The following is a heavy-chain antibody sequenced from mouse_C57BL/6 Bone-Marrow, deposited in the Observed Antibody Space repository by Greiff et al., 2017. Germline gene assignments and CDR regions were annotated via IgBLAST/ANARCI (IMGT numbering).Heavy chain of an antibody. CDR1: GYTFTSYT. Sequence: QVQLQQSGAELARPGASVKMSCKASGYTFTSYTMHWVNQRPGQGLEWIGYINPSSGYTKYNQKFKDKSTLTADKPSSTAYMQLSSLTSEESAVYYCARTFNWEFAYWCQGTLVTVSA. D-gene: IGHD4-1*01. V-gene: IGHV1-4*01. J-gene: IGHJ3*01. CDR2: INPSSGYT. CDR3: ARTFNWEFAY.